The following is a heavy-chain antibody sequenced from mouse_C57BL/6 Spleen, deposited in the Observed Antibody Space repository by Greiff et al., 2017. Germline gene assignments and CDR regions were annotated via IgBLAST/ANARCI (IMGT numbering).Heavy chain of an antibody. D-gene: IGHD4-1*02. Sequence: EVLLVESGGGLVKPGGSLKLSCAASGFTFSSYTMSWVRQTPEKRLEWVATISGGGGNTYYPDNVKGRFTISRDNAKNTLYLQLSSLRSEDTALYYCARHAPATSYFDYWGQGTTLTVSS. V-gene: IGHV5-9*01. CDR2: ISGGGGNT. CDR1: GFTFSSYT. J-gene: IGHJ2*01. CDR3: ARHAPATSYFDY.